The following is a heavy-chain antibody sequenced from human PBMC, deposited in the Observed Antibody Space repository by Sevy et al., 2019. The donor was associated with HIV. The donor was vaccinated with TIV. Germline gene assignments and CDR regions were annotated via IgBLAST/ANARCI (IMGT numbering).Heavy chain of an antibody. D-gene: IGHD2-2*01. CDR3: AKDVVPADIDPFNYNAYGMDV. CDR2: ISGSGDST. CDR1: GFTFSNYA. Sequence: GGSLRLSCAASGFTFSNYAINWVRQAPGKGLEWVSRISGSGDSTFYADSVKGRCTISRDNSKNTGHLQMNSLVVEDTAVYYCAKDVVPADIDPFNYNAYGMDVWGQGTTVTVSS. V-gene: IGHV3-23*01. J-gene: IGHJ6*02.